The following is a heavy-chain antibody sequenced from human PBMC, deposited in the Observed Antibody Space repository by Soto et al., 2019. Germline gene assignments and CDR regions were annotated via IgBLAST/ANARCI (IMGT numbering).Heavy chain of an antibody. V-gene: IGHV4-59*08. CDR1: GGSVSYFY. CDR2: IYFTGAT. CDR3: ARWNEGMDV. D-gene: IGHD1-1*01. Sequence: QVRLQESGPGLVRPSETLSLTCTVSGGSVSYFYWAWMWQPPGKGLEWIGYIYFTGATDYNPSLGSRVTISVDTSKNQFSLRLSSVTAADTALYYCARWNEGMDVWGQGTTVTVSS. J-gene: IGHJ6*02.